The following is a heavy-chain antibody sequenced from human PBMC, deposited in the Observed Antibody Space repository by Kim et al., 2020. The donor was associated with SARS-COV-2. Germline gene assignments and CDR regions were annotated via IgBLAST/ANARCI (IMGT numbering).Heavy chain of an antibody. CDR3: ARANTDRGYSYGYYYYGMDV. Sequence: SQTLSLTCAISGDSVSSNSAAWNWIRQSPSRGLEWLGRTYYRSKWYNDYAVSVKSRITINPDTSKNQFSLQLNSVTPEDTAVYYCARANTDRGYSYGYYYYGMDVWGQGTTVTVSS. CDR1: GDSVSSNSAA. D-gene: IGHD5-18*01. V-gene: IGHV6-1*01. CDR2: TYYRSKWYN. J-gene: IGHJ6*02.